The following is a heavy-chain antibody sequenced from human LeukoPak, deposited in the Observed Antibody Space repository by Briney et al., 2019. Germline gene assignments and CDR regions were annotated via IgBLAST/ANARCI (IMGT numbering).Heavy chain of an antibody. CDR3: AKGLVYSSSVVSRDAFDI. Sequence: GGSLRLSCAASGFTFSSYAMSWVRQAPGKGLEWVSAISGSGGSTYYADSVKGRFTISRDNSKNTLYLQMNSLRAEDTAVYYCAKGLVYSSSVVSRDAFDIWGQGTMVTVSS. J-gene: IGHJ3*02. V-gene: IGHV3-23*01. CDR2: ISGSGGST. CDR1: GFTFSSYA. D-gene: IGHD6-6*01.